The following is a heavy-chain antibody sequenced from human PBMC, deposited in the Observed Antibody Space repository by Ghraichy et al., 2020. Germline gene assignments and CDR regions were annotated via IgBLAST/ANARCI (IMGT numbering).Heavy chain of an antibody. V-gene: IGHV4-39*01. D-gene: IGHD2-2*01. Sequence: SETLSLTCTVSGGSISSSSYYWGWIRQPPGKGLEWIGGIYYSGSTYYNPSLKSRVTISVDTSKNQFSLKLSSVTAADTAVYYCARRVPSLYYYYGMDVWGQGTTVTVSS. CDR2: IYYSGST. CDR3: ARRVPSLYYYYGMDV. J-gene: IGHJ6*02. CDR1: GGSISSSSYY.